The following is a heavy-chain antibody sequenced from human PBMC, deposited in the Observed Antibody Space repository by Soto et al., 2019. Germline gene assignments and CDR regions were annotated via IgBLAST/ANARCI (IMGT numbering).Heavy chain of an antibody. CDR3: AHRVLRSVFGLVTTTAIYFDF. Sequence: QITLNESGPTQVKPRQTLTLTCTFSGFSLTTSGVGVGWIRQSPGTTPEWLALLYWDDDKRYSPSLKSRLTITKDTSKNHVVLTMADLYPADTATYYCAHRVLRSVFGLVTTTAIYFDFWGQGTPVAVSS. D-gene: IGHD3-3*01. J-gene: IGHJ4*02. CDR1: GFSLTTSGVG. V-gene: IGHV2-5*02. CDR2: LYWDDDK.